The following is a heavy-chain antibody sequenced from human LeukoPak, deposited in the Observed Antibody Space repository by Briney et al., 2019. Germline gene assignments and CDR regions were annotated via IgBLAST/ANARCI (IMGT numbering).Heavy chain of an antibody. V-gene: IGHV3-33*01. CDR2: IFYNGGNK. CDR1: GYTFSHFG. Sequence: PGGSLRLSCAASGYTFSHFGMHWIRQAPGKGLERVAVIFYNGGNKYYGDSVKGRFTISRDNSKNTHDLQMNSLRAEDTGVYYCARDRGGTYAVVRAFDVLGQGILVTVSS. J-gene: IGHJ3*01. CDR3: ARDRGGTYAVVRAFDV. D-gene: IGHD1-26*01.